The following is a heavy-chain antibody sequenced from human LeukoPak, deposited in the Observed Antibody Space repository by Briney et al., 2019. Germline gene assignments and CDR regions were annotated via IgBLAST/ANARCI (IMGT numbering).Heavy chain of an antibody. V-gene: IGHV4-59*01. CDR3: ARKIAVAGTWWFDP. CDR1: GGSISSYY. Sequence: SETLSLTCTVSGGSISSYYWSWSRQPPGKGLEWIGYIYYSGSTNYNPSLKSRVTISVDTSKNQFSLKLSSVTAADTAVYYCARKIAVAGTWWFDPWGQGTLVTVSS. J-gene: IGHJ5*02. CDR2: IYYSGST. D-gene: IGHD6-19*01.